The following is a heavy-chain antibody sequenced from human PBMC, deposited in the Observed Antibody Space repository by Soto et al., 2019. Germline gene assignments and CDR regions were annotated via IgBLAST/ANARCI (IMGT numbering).Heavy chain of an antibody. J-gene: IGHJ4*02. Sequence: QVQLVQSGAEVKKPGASVKVSCKASGYTFTSYAMHWVRQAPGQRLEWMGWINAGNGNTKYSQKFQGRVTITRDTSASTAYMELSSLRSEDTAVYYCARDPEQQLVYYVDYWGQGTLVTVSS. CDR1: GYTFTSYA. V-gene: IGHV1-3*01. CDR3: ARDPEQQLVYYVDY. D-gene: IGHD6-13*01. CDR2: INAGNGNT.